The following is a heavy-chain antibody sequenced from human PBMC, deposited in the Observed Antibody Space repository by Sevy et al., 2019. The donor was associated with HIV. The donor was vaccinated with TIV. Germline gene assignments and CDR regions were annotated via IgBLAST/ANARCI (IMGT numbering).Heavy chain of an antibody. V-gene: IGHV3-23*01. CDR1: GFTFSSYA. Sequence: GGSLRLSCAASGFTFSSYAMIWVRQAPGKGLEWVSAISGSGGSTYYADSVKGRFTISRDNSKNTLYLQMNSLRAEDTAVYYCAKILSSMIVVGPDYWGQGTLVTVSS. CDR2: ISGSGGST. D-gene: IGHD3-22*01. CDR3: AKILSSMIVVGPDY. J-gene: IGHJ4*02.